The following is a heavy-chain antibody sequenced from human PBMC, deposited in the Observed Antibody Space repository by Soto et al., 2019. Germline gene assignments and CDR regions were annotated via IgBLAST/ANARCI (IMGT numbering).Heavy chain of an antibody. CDR1: GGTFSSYA. CDR3: ARDLKRYYDSSGYGYYYYGMDV. CDR2: IIPIFGTA. J-gene: IGHJ6*02. Sequence: QVQLVQSGAEVKKPGSSVKVSCKASGGTFSSYAISWVRQAPGQGLEWMGGIIPIFGTANYAQKFQGRVTITADESTSTAYMELSSLRSDDTAVYYCARDLKRYYDSSGYGYYYYGMDVWGQGTTVTVSS. D-gene: IGHD3-22*01. V-gene: IGHV1-69*01.